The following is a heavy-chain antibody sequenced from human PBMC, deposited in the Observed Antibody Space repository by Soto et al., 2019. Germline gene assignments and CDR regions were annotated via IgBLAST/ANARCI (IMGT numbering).Heavy chain of an antibody. Sequence: GASVKVSCKASGYTFTSYYMHWVRQAPGQGLEWMGIINPSGGSTSYAQKFQGRVTMTRDTSTSTVYMELSSLRSEDTAVYYCARGSGDSSGYYSAFDYWGQGTLVTVSS. J-gene: IGHJ4*02. V-gene: IGHV1-46*03. D-gene: IGHD3-22*01. CDR3: ARGSGDSSGYYSAFDY. CDR2: INPSGGST. CDR1: GYTFTSYY.